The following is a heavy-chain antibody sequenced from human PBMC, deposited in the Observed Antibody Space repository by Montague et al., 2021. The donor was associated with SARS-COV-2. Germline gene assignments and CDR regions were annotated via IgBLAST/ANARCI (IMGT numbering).Heavy chain of an antibody. CDR2: IYYSGST. D-gene: IGHD5-18*01. Sequence: SETLSLTCTVSGGSISSYYWSWIRQPPGKALEWIGYIYYSGSTNYNPSPNSRVTISVDTSKNQFSLKLTSVTAADTAVYFCARESDSSPSGTQYFDLWGRGTLVTVSS. J-gene: IGHJ2*01. V-gene: IGHV4-59*01. CDR3: ARESDSSPSGTQYFDL. CDR1: GGSISSYY.